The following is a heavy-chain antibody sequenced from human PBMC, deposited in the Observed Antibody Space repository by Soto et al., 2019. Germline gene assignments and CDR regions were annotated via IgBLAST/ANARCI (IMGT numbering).Heavy chain of an antibody. CDR2: IKQDGSER. D-gene: IGHD3-10*01. V-gene: IGHV3-7*01. CDR1: GFTFSSYW. Sequence: EVELVESGGNLVQTGGSLTLSCAASGFTFSSYWMTWVRQAPGKGLEWVANIKQDGSERSYVDSVKGRFTISRDNAKNSLYLQMNSLRAEDTAVYYCARHYTDYGYAMDVWGQGTTVTVSS. J-gene: IGHJ6*02. CDR3: ARHYTDYGYAMDV.